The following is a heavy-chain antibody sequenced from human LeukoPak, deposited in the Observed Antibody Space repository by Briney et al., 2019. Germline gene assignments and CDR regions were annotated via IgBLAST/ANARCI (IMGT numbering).Heavy chain of an antibody. J-gene: IGHJ4*02. CDR1: GITFINAW. V-gene: IGHV3-15*01. D-gene: IGHD4-17*01. Sequence: PGGSLRLSCAASGITFINAWMSWLRQAPGKGLEWVARIKSRSDGGTTDYATPVKGRFTISRDDPKATVYLQMNSLKTEDTAVYYCTTPLTTVTTLPFDSWGQGTLVTVSS. CDR3: TTPLTTVTTLPFDS. CDR2: IKSRSDGGTT.